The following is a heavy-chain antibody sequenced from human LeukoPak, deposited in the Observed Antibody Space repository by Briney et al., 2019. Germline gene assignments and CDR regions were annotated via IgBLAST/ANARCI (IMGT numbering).Heavy chain of an antibody. D-gene: IGHD1/OR15-1a*01. Sequence: SETLSLTCTVADDSTSTISYYWNWIRQPPGKGLEWVASLHYSGTPYYSPSLSSRISIFVDTSKRQFSLQVRSVTASDTAMYFCSRRDDRNKPGTFWGQGTLVTVSS. V-gene: IGHV4-39*01. CDR1: DDSTSTISYY. CDR3: SRRDDRNKPGTF. J-gene: IGHJ4*02. CDR2: LHYSGTP.